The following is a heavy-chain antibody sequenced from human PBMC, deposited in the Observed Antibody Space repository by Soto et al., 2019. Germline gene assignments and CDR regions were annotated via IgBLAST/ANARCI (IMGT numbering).Heavy chain of an antibody. CDR3: ARYRVTYYYDRSAFDI. V-gene: IGHV1-69*01. D-gene: IGHD3-22*01. J-gene: IGHJ3*02. Sequence: QVQLVQSGAEVKKPGSSVKVSCKASGGTFSSYAISWVRQAPGQGLEWMGGIIPIFGTANYAQKFQGRVTITADESTSTAYMALSSLRSEDTAVDCCARYRVTYYYDRSAFDIWGQGTMVTVSS. CDR1: GGTFSSYA. CDR2: IIPIFGTA.